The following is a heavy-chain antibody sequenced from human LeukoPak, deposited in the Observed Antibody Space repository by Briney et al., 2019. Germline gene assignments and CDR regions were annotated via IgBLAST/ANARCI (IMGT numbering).Heavy chain of an antibody. J-gene: IGHJ4*02. CDR2: IYYSGST. Sequence: SETLSLTCTVSGGSISSGDYYWSWIRQPPGKGLEWIGYIYYSGSTYYNPSLKSRVTISVDTSKNQFPLRLSSVTAADTAVYYCASITGGYIDYWGQGTLVTVSS. CDR1: GGSISSGDYY. V-gene: IGHV4-30-4*08. CDR3: ASITGGYIDY. D-gene: IGHD2-8*02.